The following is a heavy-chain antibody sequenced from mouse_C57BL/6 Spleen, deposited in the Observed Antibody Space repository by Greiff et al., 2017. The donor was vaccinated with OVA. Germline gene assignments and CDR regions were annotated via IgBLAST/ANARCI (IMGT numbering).Heavy chain of an antibody. CDR2: ISSGSSTI. J-gene: IGHJ2*01. D-gene: IGHD1-1*01. CDR1: GFTFSDYG. Sequence: EVQVVESGGGLVKPGGSLKLSCAASGFTFSDYGMHWVRQAPEKGLEWVAYISSGSSTIYYADTVKGRFTISRDNATNTLFLQLTSLRSEDTAMDYCGRQHYGSSYDYWGQGTTVTVSS. V-gene: IGHV5-17*01. CDR3: GRQHYGSSYDY.